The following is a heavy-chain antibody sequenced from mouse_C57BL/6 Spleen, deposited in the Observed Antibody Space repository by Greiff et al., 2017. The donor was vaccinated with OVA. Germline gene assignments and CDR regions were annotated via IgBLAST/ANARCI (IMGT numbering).Heavy chain of an antibody. CDR2: IRLKSDNYAT. D-gene: IGHD2-12*01. J-gene: IGHJ3*01. CDR1: GFTFSNYW. V-gene: IGHV6-3*01. CDR3: ILYSSWFAY. Sequence: EVKLVESGGGLVQPGGSMKLSCVASGFTFSNYWMNWVRQSPEKGLEWVAQIRLKSDNYATHYAESGKGRFTISRDASKSSVYLQMNNLRAEDTGIYYCILYSSWFAYWGQGTLVTVSA.